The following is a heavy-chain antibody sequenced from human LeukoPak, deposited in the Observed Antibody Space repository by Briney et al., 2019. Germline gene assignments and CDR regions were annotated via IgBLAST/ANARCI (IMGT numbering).Heavy chain of an antibody. D-gene: IGHD3-10*01. V-gene: IGHV3-33*01. CDR1: GFTFSSYG. CDR2: IWYDGSNK. J-gene: IGHJ4*02. CDR3: AVITAGFDY. Sequence: GGSLRLSCAASGFTFSSYGMHWVRQAPGKGLEWVAVIWYDGSNKYFADSVKGRFTISRDNSKNTLYLQMNSLRAEDTAVYYCAVITAGFDYWGQGTLVTVSS.